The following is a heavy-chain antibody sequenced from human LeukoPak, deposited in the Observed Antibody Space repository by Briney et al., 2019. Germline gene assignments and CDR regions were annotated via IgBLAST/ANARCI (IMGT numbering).Heavy chain of an antibody. Sequence: AASVTVSCKASGYTFSGYYIHWVRQAPGQGLEWMGWIKPSSGDTNYAQKFQGRVTMTRDTSISTAYMELSRLRSDDTAVYYCARDLRHFDWLEAWNYYYGMDVWGQGTTVTVSS. CDR3: ARDLRHFDWLEAWNYYYGMDV. D-gene: IGHD3-9*01. V-gene: IGHV1-2*02. J-gene: IGHJ6*02. CDR2: IKPSSGDT. CDR1: GYTFSGYY.